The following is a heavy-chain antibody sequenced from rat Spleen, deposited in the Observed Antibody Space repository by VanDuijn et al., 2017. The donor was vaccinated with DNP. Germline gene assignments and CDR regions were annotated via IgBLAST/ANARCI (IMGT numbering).Heavy chain of an antibody. CDR1: GFIFSNYW. V-gene: IGHV5-31*01. CDR3: ATDLTDY. CDR2: ISPSGGST. J-gene: IGHJ2*01. Sequence: EVQLVESDGGLVQPGRSLKLSCVASGFIFSNYWMTWIRQAPGKGLEWVASISPSGGSTYYRDSVKGRFTFSRDNAKSTLYLQMDSLRSEDTATYYCATDLTDYWGQGVMVTVSS.